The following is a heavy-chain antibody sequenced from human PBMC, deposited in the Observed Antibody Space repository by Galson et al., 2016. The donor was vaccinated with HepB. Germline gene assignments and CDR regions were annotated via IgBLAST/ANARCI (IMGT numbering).Heavy chain of an antibody. V-gene: IGHV4-39*01. CDR2: IYYSWGT. J-gene: IGHJ6*02. CDR1: GDSISSGTYY. D-gene: IGHD2-8*01. CDR3: ARLAARYCANGACYGVYGHYYYAMDV. Sequence: SETLSLTCTVSGDSISSGTYYWGWIRQPPGKGLEWIGTIYYSWGTYYNPSLKSRVTISVDTSKNQFSLKLSSVTAADSAVYYCARLAARYCANGACYGVYGHYYYAMDVWGQGTTVTVSS.